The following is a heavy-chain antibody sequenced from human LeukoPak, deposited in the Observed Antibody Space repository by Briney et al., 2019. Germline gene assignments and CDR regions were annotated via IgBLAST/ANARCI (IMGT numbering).Heavy chain of an antibody. CDR1: GGSISSYY. J-gene: IGHJ4*02. CDR2: IYYSGST. V-gene: IGHV4-59*01. CDR3: ARDLVYDSSGYPLD. D-gene: IGHD3-22*01. Sequence: SETLSLACTVSGGSISSYYWSWIRQPPGKGLEWIGYIYYSGSTNYNPSLKSRVTISVDTSKNQFSLKLSSVTAADTAVYYCARDLVYDSSGYPLDWGQGTLVTVSS.